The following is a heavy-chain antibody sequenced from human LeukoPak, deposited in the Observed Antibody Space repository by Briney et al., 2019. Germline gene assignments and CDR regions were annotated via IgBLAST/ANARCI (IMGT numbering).Heavy chain of an antibody. J-gene: IGHJ2*01. D-gene: IGHD3-10*01. Sequence: GGSLTLSCEGSGFSVSTNYMNWVRQAPGKGLEWVSLLYSGGSTYYADSVKGRFTVSRDSSKNTLYLHMNSLRAEDTAVYYCARVGDHYHWYLDVWGRGTLVTASS. V-gene: IGHV3-53*01. CDR1: GFSVSTNY. CDR2: LYSGGST. CDR3: ARVGDHYHWYLDV.